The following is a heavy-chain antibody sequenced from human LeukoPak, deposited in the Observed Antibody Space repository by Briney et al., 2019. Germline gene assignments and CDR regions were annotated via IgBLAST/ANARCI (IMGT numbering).Heavy chain of an antibody. CDR2: ISWNSGSI. CDR3: AKDTTGWLLGNDAFDI. Sequence: GGSLRLSCAASGFTFDDYAMHWVRQAPGKGLEWVSGISWNSGSIGYADSVKGRFTISRDNAKNSLYLQMNSLRAEDMALYYCAKDTTGWLLGNDAFDIWGQGTMVTVSS. J-gene: IGHJ3*02. D-gene: IGHD3-22*01. V-gene: IGHV3-9*03. CDR1: GFTFDDYA.